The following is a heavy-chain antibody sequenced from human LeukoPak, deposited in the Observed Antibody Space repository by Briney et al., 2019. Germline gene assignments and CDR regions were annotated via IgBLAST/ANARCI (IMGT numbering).Heavy chain of an antibody. J-gene: IGHJ6*02. CDR2: MNPNSGNT. CDR3: ARGRRYQLLHHYYGMDV. CDR1: GYTFTSYD. Sequence: ASVKVSCKASGYTFTSYDINWVRQATGQGLEWMGWMNPNSGNTGYAQKFQGRVTMTRNTSISTAYMELSSLRSEDTAVYYCARGRRYQLLHHYYGMDVWGQGTTVTVSS. D-gene: IGHD2-2*02. V-gene: IGHV1-8*01.